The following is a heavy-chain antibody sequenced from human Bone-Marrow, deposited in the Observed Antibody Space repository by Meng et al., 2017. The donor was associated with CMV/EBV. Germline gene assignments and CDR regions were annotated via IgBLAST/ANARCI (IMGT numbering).Heavy chain of an antibody. CDR1: GFTFSSYS. Sequence: GGSLRLSWAASGFTFSSYSMNWVRQAPGKGLEWVSYISSSNSYIYYADSVKGRFTISRDNAKNSLYLQMNSLRAEDTAVYYCASSSTTLYGMDVWGQGTTVTVSS. J-gene: IGHJ6*02. CDR2: ISSSNSYI. V-gene: IGHV3-21*01. D-gene: IGHD2-2*01. CDR3: ASSSTTLYGMDV.